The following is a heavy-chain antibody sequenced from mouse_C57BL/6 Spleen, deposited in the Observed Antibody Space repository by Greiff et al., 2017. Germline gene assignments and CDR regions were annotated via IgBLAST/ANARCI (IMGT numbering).Heavy chain of an antibody. V-gene: IGHV1-19*01. J-gene: IGHJ4*01. CDR2: INPYNGGT. CDR3: ARSLWDYYAMDY. D-gene: IGHD1-1*02. Sequence: EVQLHQSGPVLVKPGASVKMSCKASGYTFTDYYMNWVKQSHGKSLEWIGVINPYNGGTSYNQKFKGKATLTVDKSSSTAYMELNSLTSEDSAVYYCARSLWDYYAMDYWGQGTSVTVSS. CDR1: GYTFTDYY.